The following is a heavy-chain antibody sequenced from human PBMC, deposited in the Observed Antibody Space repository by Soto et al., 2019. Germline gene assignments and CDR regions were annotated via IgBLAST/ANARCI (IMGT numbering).Heavy chain of an antibody. J-gene: IGHJ4*02. Sequence: SQTLSLTCAISGDTVSSNSATWNWIRQSPSRGLEWLGRTYYRSKWYDDYALSVKSRMAINPDTSKNHFSLQLNSVTPEDTAVYYCARGGTHGSDFGSWGQGTLVTVSS. CDR2: TYYRSKWYD. CDR3: ARGGTHGSDFGS. D-gene: IGHD3-16*01. V-gene: IGHV6-1*01. CDR1: GDTVSSNSAT.